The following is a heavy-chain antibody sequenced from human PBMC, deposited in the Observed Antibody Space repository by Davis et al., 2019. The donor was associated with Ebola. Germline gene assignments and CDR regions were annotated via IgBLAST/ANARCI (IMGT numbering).Heavy chain of an antibody. CDR2: IYHSGSA. V-gene: IGHV4-30-2*01. Sequence: SETLSLTCAVSGGSISSGGYSWSWIRQPPGKGLEWIGYIYHSGSAYYNPSLKSRVTISVDKSKNQFSLKLTSVTAADTAVYYCARVYDSSGYYREGYFDYWGQGTLVTVSS. J-gene: IGHJ4*02. CDR1: GGSISSGGYS. D-gene: IGHD3-22*01. CDR3: ARVYDSSGYYREGYFDY.